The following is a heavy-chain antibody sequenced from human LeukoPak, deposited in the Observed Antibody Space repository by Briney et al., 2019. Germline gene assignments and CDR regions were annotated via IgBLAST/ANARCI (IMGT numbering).Heavy chain of an antibody. V-gene: IGHV1-24*01. CDR2: FDPEDGET. CDR3: ASTIVDPDAFDI. CDR1: GYTLTELS. D-gene: IGHD1-26*01. J-gene: IGHJ3*02. Sequence: GASVKVSCKVSGYTLTELSMHWVRQAPGKGLEWMGGFDPEDGETIYAQKFQGRVTMTEDTSTDTAYMELSSLRSEDTAVYCCASTIVDPDAFDIWGQGTMVTVSS.